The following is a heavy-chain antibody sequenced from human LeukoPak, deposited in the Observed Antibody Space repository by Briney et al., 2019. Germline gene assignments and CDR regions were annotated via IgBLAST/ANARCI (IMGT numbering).Heavy chain of an antibody. D-gene: IGHD3-22*01. J-gene: IGHJ4*02. CDR3: ARAYYYDSSGYPS. CDR2: INHSGST. CDR1: GGSFSGYY. V-gene: IGHV4-34*01. Sequence: SETLSLTCAVYGGSFSGYYWSWIRQPPGKGLEWIGEINHSGSTNYNPSLKSRVTISVDTSKNQFSLKLSSVTAADTAVYYCARAYYYDSSGYPSWGQGTLVTVSS.